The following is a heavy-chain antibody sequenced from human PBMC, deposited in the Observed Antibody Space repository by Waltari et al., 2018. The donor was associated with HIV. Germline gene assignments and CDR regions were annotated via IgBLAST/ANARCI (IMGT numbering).Heavy chain of an antibody. CDR1: GYTFSAYA. J-gene: IGHJ6*02. D-gene: IGHD3-10*01. CDR2: INNYDGQT. CDR3: ARGVALVRGVKIRGHMDV. Sequence: VQLVQSGAEVKRPGASVRVSCTSSGYTFSAYAINWVRQAPGQGLEWMGWINNYDGQTNFAEKFQGRVTMTTDTSKSTAYMELRSLRSDDTAVYLFARGVALVRGVKIRGHMDVWGQGTTVTVSS. V-gene: IGHV1-18*01.